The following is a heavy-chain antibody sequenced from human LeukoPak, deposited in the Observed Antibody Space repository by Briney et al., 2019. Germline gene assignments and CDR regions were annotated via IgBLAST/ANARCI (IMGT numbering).Heavy chain of an antibody. CDR1: GFTFSSYG. J-gene: IGHJ3*02. CDR3: AKPARTDAFDI. Sequence: GGSLRLSCAASGFTFSSYGMTWVRQAPGKGLEWVSTISGSGGTTYYADSVKGRFTISRDNSKNTLYLQMNTLRAEDTAVYYCAKPARTDAFDIWGQGTMVTVSS. V-gene: IGHV3-23*01. CDR2: ISGSGGTT. D-gene: IGHD1-14*01.